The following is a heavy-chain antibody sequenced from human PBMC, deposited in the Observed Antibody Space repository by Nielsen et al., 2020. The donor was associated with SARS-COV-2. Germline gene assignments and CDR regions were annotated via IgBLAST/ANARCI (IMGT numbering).Heavy chain of an antibody. CDR3: AREYYYDSSGFFDY. CDR2: ISYDGSNK. J-gene: IGHJ4*02. Sequence: GESLKISCAASGFTFSSYGMHWVRQAPGKGLEWVAVISYDGSNKYYADSVKGRFTISRDNSKNTLYLQMNSLRAEDTAVYYCAREYYYDSSGFFDYWGQGTLVTVSS. V-gene: IGHV3-30*03. CDR1: GFTFSSYG. D-gene: IGHD3-22*01.